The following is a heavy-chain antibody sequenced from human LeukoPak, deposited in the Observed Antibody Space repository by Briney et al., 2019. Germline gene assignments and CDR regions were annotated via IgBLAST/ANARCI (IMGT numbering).Heavy chain of an antibody. CDR2: ISSSNSGI. CDR3: ARTGYSSSRSWTSHYYQYYYLDV. Sequence: GGSLRLSCAASGFTFSSYSMNWVRQAPGKGLEWVSYISSSNSGIYYADSVQGRFTISRDNAKNSLYLQMNSLRAEDTALYYCARTGYSSSRSWTSHYYQYYYLDVWGKGTTVTVSS. D-gene: IGHD6-13*01. CDR1: GFTFSSYS. V-gene: IGHV3-48*01. J-gene: IGHJ6*03.